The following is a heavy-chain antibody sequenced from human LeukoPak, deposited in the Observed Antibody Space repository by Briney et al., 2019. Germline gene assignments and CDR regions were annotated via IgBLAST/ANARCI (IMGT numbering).Heavy chain of an antibody. V-gene: IGHV4-34*01. D-gene: IGHD3-3*01. J-gene: IGHJ4*02. Sequence: PGGSLRLSCAASGFPFSRYTMNWVRQPPGKGLEWIGEINHSGSTNYNPSLKSRVTISVDTSKNQFSLKLSSVTAADTAVYYCARGRPFYYDFWRPFDYWGQGTLVTVSS. CDR3: ARGRPFYYDFWRPFDY. CDR2: INHSGST. CDR1: GFPFSRYT.